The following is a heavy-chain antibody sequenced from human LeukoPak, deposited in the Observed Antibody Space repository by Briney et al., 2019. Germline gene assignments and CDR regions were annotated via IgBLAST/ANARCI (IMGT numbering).Heavy chain of an antibody. Sequence: PGGSLRLSCAASGFTVSSNYMSWVRQAPGKGLEWVSVIYSGGSTYYADSVKGRFTISRDNSKNTLYLQMNSLRAEDTAVYYCARESDYYGSGSYYTHYGMDVWGQGTTVTVSS. CDR1: GFTVSSNY. CDR3: ARESDYYGSGSYYTHYGMDV. CDR2: IYSGGST. D-gene: IGHD3-10*01. J-gene: IGHJ6*02. V-gene: IGHV3-66*01.